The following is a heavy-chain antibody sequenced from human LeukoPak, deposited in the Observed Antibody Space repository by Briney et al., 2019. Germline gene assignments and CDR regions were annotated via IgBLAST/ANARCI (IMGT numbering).Heavy chain of an antibody. CDR1: GFTFSSYA. J-gene: IGHJ4*02. CDR2: ISGSGGST. CDR3: ALLSGTYLVDY. V-gene: IGHV3-23*01. Sequence: GGALRLSCAASGFTFSSYAMSWVRQAPGKGREWVSAISGSGGSTYYADSVKGRFTISRDNSKNTLYLQMNSLRAEDTALYYCALLSGTYLVDYWGQGALVTVSS. D-gene: IGHD1-26*01.